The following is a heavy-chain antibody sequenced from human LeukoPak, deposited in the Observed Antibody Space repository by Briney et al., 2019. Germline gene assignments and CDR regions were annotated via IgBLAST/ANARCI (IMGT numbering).Heavy chain of an antibody. CDR2: VWSGGKNK. CDR1: GFTFSSYG. Sequence: PGGSLRLSCAASGFTFSSYGMHWVRQAPGKGLEWVAVVWSGGKNKYYSDSVKGRFTISRDNSKNTLYLEMNSLRAEDTAVYYCAKDGQVGAIGYFDYRGQGTLVTVSS. V-gene: IGHV3-33*06. D-gene: IGHD1-26*01. J-gene: IGHJ4*02. CDR3: AKDGQVGAIGYFDY.